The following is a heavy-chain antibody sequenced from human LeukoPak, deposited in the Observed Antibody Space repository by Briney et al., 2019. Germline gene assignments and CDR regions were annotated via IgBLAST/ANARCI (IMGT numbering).Heavy chain of an antibody. CDR1: GGTFSSYA. CDR2: IIPILGIA. V-gene: IGHV1-69*04. J-gene: IGHJ6*02. D-gene: IGHD6-19*01. CDR3: GSEIVVAGFYYYYGMDV. Sequence: SVTVSFKASGGTFSSYAISWVRQAHGQGLEWMGRIIPILGIANYAQKFQGRVRITADKSTSTAYMELSSLRSDDTAVYYCGSEIVVAGFYYYYGMDVWGQGTTVTVSS.